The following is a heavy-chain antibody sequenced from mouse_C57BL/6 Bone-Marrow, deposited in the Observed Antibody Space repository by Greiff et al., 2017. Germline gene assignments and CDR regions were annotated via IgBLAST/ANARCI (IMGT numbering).Heavy chain of an antibody. Sequence: QVQLQQPGAELVRPGTSVTLSCKASGYTFTSYWMHWVKQRPGQGLEWIGVIDPSDSYTNYNQKFKGKATLTVDTSSSTAYMQLSSLTSEDSAVYYCARWFPAMDYWGQGTSVTVSS. CDR1: GYTFTSYW. CDR2: IDPSDSYT. CDR3: ARWFPAMDY. V-gene: IGHV1-59*01. D-gene: IGHD2-2*01. J-gene: IGHJ4*01.